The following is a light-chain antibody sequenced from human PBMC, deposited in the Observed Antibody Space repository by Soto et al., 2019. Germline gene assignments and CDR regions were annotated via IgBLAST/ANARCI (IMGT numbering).Light chain of an antibody. CDR1: SSDFGTYNL. J-gene: IGLJ3*02. Sequence: QSALTQPASVSGSPGQSITISCIGTSSDFGTYNLFSWYQQHPGKAPKLIIYEGTKRPSGVSNRFSGSKSGNTASLTVSGLQAEDEADYFCCSYAATFSVFGGGTKVTIL. CDR3: CSYAATFSV. CDR2: EGT. V-gene: IGLV2-23*01.